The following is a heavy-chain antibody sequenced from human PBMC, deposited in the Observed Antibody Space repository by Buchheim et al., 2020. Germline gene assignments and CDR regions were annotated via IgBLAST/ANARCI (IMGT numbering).Heavy chain of an antibody. Sequence: QVQLVQSGAEVKKPGSSVKVSCKASGGTFSSYSISWVRQAPGQGLEWMGRINPMLGTTNYAQTFQGRVTITADKSTSTAYMELSSLRCEDTAVYYCAARVIAAARAPSYYYTDIWRNGT. V-gene: IGHV1-69*08. CDR3: AARVIAAARAPSYYYTDI. CDR2: INPMLGTT. CDR1: GGTFSSYS. J-gene: IGHJ6*03. D-gene: IGHD6-25*01.